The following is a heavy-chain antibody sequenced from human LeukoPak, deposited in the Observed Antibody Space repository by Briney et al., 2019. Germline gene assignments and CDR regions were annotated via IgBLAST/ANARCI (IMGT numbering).Heavy chain of an antibody. CDR3: ARGGDYPFDY. CDR2: INSGGSST. Sequence: QSGGSLRLSCAASVFTFSSYWMHWVRQVPGKGLVWVSRINSGGSSTSHADSVKGRFTISRDNAKNTLYLQMNSLRAEDTAVYYCARGGDYPFDYWGQGTLVTVSS. CDR1: VFTFSSYW. D-gene: IGHD4-17*01. J-gene: IGHJ4*02. V-gene: IGHV3-74*01.